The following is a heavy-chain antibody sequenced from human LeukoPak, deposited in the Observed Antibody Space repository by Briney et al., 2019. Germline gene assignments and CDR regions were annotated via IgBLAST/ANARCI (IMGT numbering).Heavy chain of an antibody. CDR2: ISGSYNTT. CDR1: GFTFGDYA. CDR3: ARGERDIVVVPDTNFDC. D-gene: IGHD2-2*01. J-gene: IGHJ4*02. Sequence: GGSLRLSCTASGFTFGDYAMSWFRQAPGKGLEWVSTISGSYNTTHYADSVKGRFTISRDNSKNTLYLQMNSLRAEDTAVYYCARGERDIVVVPDTNFDCWGQGTLVTVSS. V-gene: IGHV3-23*01.